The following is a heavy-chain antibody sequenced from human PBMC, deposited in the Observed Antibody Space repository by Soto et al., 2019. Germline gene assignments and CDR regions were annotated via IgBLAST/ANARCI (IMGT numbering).Heavy chain of an antibody. D-gene: IGHD5-18*01. V-gene: IGHV4-30-4*01. Sequence: QVQLQESGPGLVKPSQTLSLTCTVSGGSISRGDYYWSWIRQSPGKGLEWIGYIYYSGSTYYNPSLKSRVTISVDTSKNQFSLKLSSVTAADTAVYYCAREGTAMGLGDAFDIWGPGTMVTVSS. CDR3: AREGTAMGLGDAFDI. J-gene: IGHJ3*02. CDR2: IYYSGST. CDR1: GGSISRGDYY.